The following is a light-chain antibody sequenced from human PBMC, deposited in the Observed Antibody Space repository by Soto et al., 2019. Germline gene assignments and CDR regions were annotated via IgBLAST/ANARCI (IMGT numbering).Light chain of an antibody. CDR3: QQNNKWPPVT. J-gene: IGKJ4*01. CDR1: QTISND. V-gene: IGKV3-15*01. Sequence: EVVMTQSPVTVSVSPGEGVTLSCRASQTISNDLAWYQQKPGQAPRRLIYGASTRATGVPARFSGGGSGTEFTLTISSLQSEDFAFYYCQQNNKWPPVTFGGGTKVEIK. CDR2: GAS.